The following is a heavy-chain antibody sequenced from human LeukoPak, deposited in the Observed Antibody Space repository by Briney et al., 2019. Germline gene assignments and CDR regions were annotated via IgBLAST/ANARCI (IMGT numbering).Heavy chain of an antibody. Sequence: GASLQISGKGSGSIFTSYWIGWVRQLPGKGLEWMGIIYPGDSDTRYSPSFQRQVTISAGKSISTAYLQWSSLKASDTAMYYCARGFRSSGPDIDYWGQGTLVTVSS. J-gene: IGHJ4*02. CDR2: IYPGDSDT. CDR3: ARGFRSSGPDIDY. CDR1: GSIFTSYW. V-gene: IGHV5-51*01. D-gene: IGHD6-19*01.